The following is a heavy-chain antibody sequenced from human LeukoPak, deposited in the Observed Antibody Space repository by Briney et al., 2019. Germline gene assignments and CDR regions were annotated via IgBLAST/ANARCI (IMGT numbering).Heavy chain of an antibody. CDR2: LSSRSSYI. V-gene: IGHV3-21*01. J-gene: IGHJ4*02. D-gene: IGHD6-19*01. CDR1: GFTFSNYN. Sequence: GGSLRLSCAASGFTFSNYNMNWVRQAPGKGLEWVSSLSSRSSYIYYADSVKGRFTISRDNAKNSLYLQMNSLRAEDTAVYYCARAGEVAGLDYWGQGTLVTVSS. CDR3: ARAGEVAGLDY.